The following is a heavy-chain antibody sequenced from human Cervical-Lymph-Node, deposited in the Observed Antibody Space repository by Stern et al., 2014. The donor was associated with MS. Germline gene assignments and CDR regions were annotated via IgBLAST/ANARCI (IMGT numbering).Heavy chain of an antibody. D-gene: IGHD4-17*01. CDR3: ASPLTATSVPFGYYGMDV. CDR1: GGTFSNYA. J-gene: IGHJ6*02. CDR2: IVPLFGKP. Sequence: VVESGAEVKKPGPSVKVSCKASGGTFSNYATSWVRQAPGQGLEWMGGIVPLFGKPNYAQKFQGRVTITADESTSTAYMDLSSLRSEDTAVYYCASPLTATSVPFGYYGMDVWGQGTTVTVS. V-gene: IGHV1-69*01.